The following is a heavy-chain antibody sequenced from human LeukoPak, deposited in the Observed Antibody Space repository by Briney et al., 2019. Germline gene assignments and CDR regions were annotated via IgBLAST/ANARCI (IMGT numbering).Heavy chain of an antibody. D-gene: IGHD3-9*01. Sequence: QPGGSLRLSCAASGFTFSSYAMSWVRQAPGKGLEWVSAISGSGGSTYYADSVKGRFTISRDNSKNTLYLQMNSLRAEDTAVYYCAKGPLLKDFDWLLSAQHFDYWGQGTLVAVSS. CDR1: GFTFSSYA. V-gene: IGHV3-23*01. CDR3: AKGPLLKDFDWLLSAQHFDY. J-gene: IGHJ4*02. CDR2: ISGSGGST.